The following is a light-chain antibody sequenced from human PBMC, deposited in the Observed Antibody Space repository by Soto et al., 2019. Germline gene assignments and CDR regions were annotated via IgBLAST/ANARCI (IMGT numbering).Light chain of an antibody. CDR1: QSVLYSSNNKNY. V-gene: IGKV4-1*01. J-gene: IGKJ2*01. Sequence: DIVMTHSPASLAVSLGERATINCKSSQSVLYSSNNKNYLAWYQQRPGQPPKLLIYWASTRESVVPDRFSGSGSGTDFTLTITSLQAEDVAVYYCQKYESTPPTFGQGTKLEIK. CDR2: WAS. CDR3: QKYESTPPT.